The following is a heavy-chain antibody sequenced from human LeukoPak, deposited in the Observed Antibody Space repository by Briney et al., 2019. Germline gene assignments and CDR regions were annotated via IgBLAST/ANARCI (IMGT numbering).Heavy chain of an antibody. J-gene: IGHJ4*02. D-gene: IGHD6-19*01. V-gene: IGHV3-23*01. CDR2: TSGTGGAT. CDR3: ATEFVGKTVAGVFDY. CDR1: GFTFSNDA. Sequence: GGSLRLSCAASGFTFSNDAMSGGRQAPGKGLEWGSGTSGTGGATYYAYPVKGHFTISRDNSKNTLSRQRDSLRAEDPGVYYCATEFVGKTVAGVFDYWGQGTLVPVSS.